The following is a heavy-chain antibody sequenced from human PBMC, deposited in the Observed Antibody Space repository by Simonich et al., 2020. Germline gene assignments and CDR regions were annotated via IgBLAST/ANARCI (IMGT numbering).Heavy chain of an antibody. CDR1: GFTFSRYS. CDR3: ARWIAVAGTGDYGMDV. D-gene: IGHD6-19*01. CDR2: ISSSSSYI. Sequence: EVQLVESGGGLVKPGGSLRLSCAASGFTFSRYSMNWVRQAPGKGLEWVSSISSSSSYIYYADSVKGRFTISRDNAKNSLYLQMNSLRAEDTAVYYCARWIAVAGTGDYGMDVWGQGTTVTVSS. J-gene: IGHJ6*02. V-gene: IGHV3-21*01.